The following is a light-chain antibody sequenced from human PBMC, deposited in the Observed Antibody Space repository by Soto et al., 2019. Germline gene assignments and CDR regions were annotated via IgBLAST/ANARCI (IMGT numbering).Light chain of an antibody. CDR3: QSYDRSLRTYV. J-gene: IGLJ1*01. Sequence: QSVLTQPPSVSGAPGQRVTISCSWSSSNIGAGYDVNWYRQLPGTAPKLLIYGNSDRPSGVPDRFSGSKSGTSASLAITGLRAEDEADYFCQSYDRSLRTYVFGTATKVTVL. CDR2: GNS. V-gene: IGLV1-40*01. CDR1: SSNIGAGYD.